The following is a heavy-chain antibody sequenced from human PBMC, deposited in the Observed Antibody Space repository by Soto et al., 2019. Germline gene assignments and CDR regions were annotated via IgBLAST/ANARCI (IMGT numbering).Heavy chain of an antibody. Sequence: GGSLRLSCAASGFTFSSYAMSWVRQAPGKGLEWVSAISGSGGSTYYADSVKGRFTISRDNSKNTLYLQMNSLRAEDTAVYYCAKGDYVWGSYRPNWFDPWGQGTLVTVPQ. V-gene: IGHV3-23*01. CDR2: ISGSGGST. CDR3: AKGDYVWGSYRPNWFDP. J-gene: IGHJ5*02. CDR1: GFTFSSYA. D-gene: IGHD3-16*02.